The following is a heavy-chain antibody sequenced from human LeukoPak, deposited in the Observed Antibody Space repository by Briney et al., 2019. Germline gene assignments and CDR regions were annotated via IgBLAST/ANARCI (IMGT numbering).Heavy chain of an antibody. Sequence: GGSLRLSCEASGFIFSSHEMNWVRQSPGKGLEWLSYISGDGTTIYYEDSVKGRFTISRDNAKKSPSLQMNSLRVEDTAVYYCVRRESSGFFYYFDHWGQGVLVTVSS. V-gene: IGHV3-48*03. CDR3: VRRESSGFFYYFDH. CDR1: GFIFSSHE. J-gene: IGHJ4*02. D-gene: IGHD3-22*01. CDR2: ISGDGTTI.